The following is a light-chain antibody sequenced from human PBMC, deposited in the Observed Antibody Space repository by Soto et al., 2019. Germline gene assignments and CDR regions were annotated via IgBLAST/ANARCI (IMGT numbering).Light chain of an antibody. CDR1: SSDVGGYNY. J-gene: IGLJ1*01. CDR2: DVS. CDR3: SSYTTSNTRQII. Sequence: QSVLPQPASASGSPGQSITISCTGTSSDVGGYNYVSWYQHHPGKAPKLMIFDVSNRPSGVSNRFSGSKSGNTVSLTISGLQPEDEADYYCSSYTTSNTRQIIFGTGTKVTVL. V-gene: IGLV2-14*03.